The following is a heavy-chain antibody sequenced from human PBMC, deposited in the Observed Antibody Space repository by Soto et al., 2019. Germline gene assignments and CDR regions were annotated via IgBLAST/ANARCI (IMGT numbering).Heavy chain of an antibody. D-gene: IGHD3-9*01. V-gene: IGHV1-46*01. CDR2: INPSGGST. CDR3: ARLPLTDYGDH. CDR1: GYTFTSYY. Sequence: QVQLVQSGAEVKKPGASVKVSCKASGYTFTSYYMHWVRQAPGQGLEWMGIINPSGGSTSYAQNFQGRVTMPTDTSTSTVYMELSSLRSEDTAVYYCARLPLTDYGDHWGQGTLVTVSS. J-gene: IGHJ4*02.